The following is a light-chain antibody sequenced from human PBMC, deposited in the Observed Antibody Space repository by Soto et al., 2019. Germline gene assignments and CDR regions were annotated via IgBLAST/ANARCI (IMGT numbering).Light chain of an antibody. V-gene: IGLV1-44*01. Sequence: QSVLTQPPSASGTPGQRVTISCPGSSSNIGSNTVNWYQQLPGTAPKLLLYSNNQRPSGVPDRFSGSKSGTSASLAISGLQSEDEADYYCAAWDDSLNGSNYVFGTGTKVTVL. CDR3: AAWDDSLNGSNYV. J-gene: IGLJ1*01. CDR1: SSNIGSNT. CDR2: SNN.